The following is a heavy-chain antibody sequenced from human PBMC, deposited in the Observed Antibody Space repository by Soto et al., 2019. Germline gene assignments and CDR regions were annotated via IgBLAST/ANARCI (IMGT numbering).Heavy chain of an antibody. D-gene: IGHD3-16*02. CDR2: IIPVFGTP. J-gene: IGHJ4*02. CDR1: GYIFKNYA. Sequence: SVKVSCKSSGYIFKNYAVTWLRQAPGQGLEWMGGIIPVFGTPDYSQKFRGRVTITADESTSTVYMELRSLTSEDTAVYYCARHLYDYVWGSYRHWGQGTLVTVSS. V-gene: IGHV1-69*13. CDR3: ARHLYDYVWGSYRH.